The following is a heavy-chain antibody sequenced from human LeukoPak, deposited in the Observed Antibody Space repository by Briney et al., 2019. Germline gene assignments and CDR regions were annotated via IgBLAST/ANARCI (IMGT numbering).Heavy chain of an antibody. CDR2: INHSGST. CDR1: GGSFSGYY. Sequence: SETLSLTCAVYGGSFSGYYWSWIRQPPGKGLEWIGEINHSGSTNYNPSLKSRVTISVDTSKNQFSLKLSSVTAADTAVCYCARGRRSSWYHDYWGQGTLVTVSS. V-gene: IGHV4-34*01. J-gene: IGHJ4*02. CDR3: ARGRRSSWYHDY. D-gene: IGHD6-13*01.